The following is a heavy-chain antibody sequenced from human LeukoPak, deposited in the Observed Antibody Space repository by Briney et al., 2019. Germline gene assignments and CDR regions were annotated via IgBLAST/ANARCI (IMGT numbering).Heavy chain of an antibody. D-gene: IGHD7-27*01. Sequence: GGSLRLSCAASGFTFSSYAMHWVRQAPGKGLEWVAVISYDGSSKYYADSVKGRFTISRDNSKNTLYLQMNSLRAEDTAVYYCARDCCLWGYFDYWGQGTLVTVSS. V-gene: IGHV3-30-3*01. CDR3: ARDCCLWGYFDY. J-gene: IGHJ4*02. CDR1: GFTFSSYA. CDR2: ISYDGSSK.